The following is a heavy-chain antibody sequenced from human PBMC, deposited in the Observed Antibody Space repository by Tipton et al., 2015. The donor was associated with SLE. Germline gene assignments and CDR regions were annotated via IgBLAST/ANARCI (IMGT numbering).Heavy chain of an antibody. CDR2: ISGSGGST. Sequence: SLRLSCAASGFTFSSYAMSWVRQAPGKGLEWVSAISGSGGSTYSADSVKGRFTISRDNSKNTLYLQMNSLRAEDTAVYYCAKVGGSWPYYFDYWGQGTLVTVSS. CDR1: GFTFSSYA. V-gene: IGHV3-23*01. D-gene: IGHD6-13*01. J-gene: IGHJ4*02. CDR3: AKVGGSWPYYFDY.